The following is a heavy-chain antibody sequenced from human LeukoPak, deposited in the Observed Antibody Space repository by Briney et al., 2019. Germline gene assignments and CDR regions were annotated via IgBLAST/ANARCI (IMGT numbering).Heavy chain of an antibody. D-gene: IGHD2-21*02. CDR1: GFTFSSYA. CDR3: AKYRVTAIRSRYYYYGMDV. J-gene: IGHJ6*02. V-gene: IGHV3-23*01. CDR2: ISGSGGST. Sequence: GGSLRLSCAASGFTFSSYAMSWVRQAPGKGLEWVSAISGSGGSTYYADSVKGRFTISRDNSKNTLYLQMNSLRAEDTAVYYCAKYRVTAIRSRYYYYGMDVWSQGTTVTVSS.